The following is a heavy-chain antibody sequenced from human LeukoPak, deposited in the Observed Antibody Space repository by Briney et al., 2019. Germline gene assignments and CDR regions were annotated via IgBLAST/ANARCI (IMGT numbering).Heavy chain of an antibody. V-gene: IGHV3-20*04. Sequence: GGSLTLSCAASGFTFDDYGMSWVRQAPGKGLEWVSGINWNGGSTGYADSVKGGFTISRNNAKNSLYPQMNSLRAEDTALYYCARGTLKAAATDFDYWGQGNLDSVSS. D-gene: IGHD6-13*01. J-gene: IGHJ4*02. CDR3: ARGTLKAAATDFDY. CDR1: GFTFDDYG. CDR2: INWNGGST.